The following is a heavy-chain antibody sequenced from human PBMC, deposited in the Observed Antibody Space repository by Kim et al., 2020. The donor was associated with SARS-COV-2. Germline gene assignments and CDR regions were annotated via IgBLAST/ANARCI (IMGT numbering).Heavy chain of an antibody. Sequence: SVKVSCKASGGTFSSYAISWVRQAPGQGLEWMGGIIPIFGTANYAQKFQGRVTITADESTSTAYMELSSLRSEDTAVYYCARVEQWLALDAFDIWGQGTMVTGSS. CDR3: ARVEQWLALDAFDI. CDR2: IIPIFGTA. CDR1: GGTFSSYA. J-gene: IGHJ3*02. D-gene: IGHD6-19*01. V-gene: IGHV1-69*13.